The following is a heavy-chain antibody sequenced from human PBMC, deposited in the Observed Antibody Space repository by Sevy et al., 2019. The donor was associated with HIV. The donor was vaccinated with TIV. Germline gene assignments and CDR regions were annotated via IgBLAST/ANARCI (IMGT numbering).Heavy chain of an antibody. CDR2: ISASGIST. J-gene: IGHJ4*02. D-gene: IGHD2-15*01. CDR3: SKDPGGVVEGEEYYLDY. Sequence: GGSLRLSCAGSGYTFSGYAMSWVRQAPGKGLEWVSAISASGISTYYAGSVQGRVSISRDNAKNTLYLAMDSLRDDDTALDYCSKDPGGVVEGEEYYLDYWGRGTLVTVSS. V-gene: IGHV3-23*01. CDR1: GYTFSGYA.